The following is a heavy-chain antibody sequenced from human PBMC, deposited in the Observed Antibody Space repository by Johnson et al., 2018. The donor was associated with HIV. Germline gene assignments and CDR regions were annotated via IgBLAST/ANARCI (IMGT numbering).Heavy chain of an antibody. CDR1: GFTFSSYG. J-gene: IGHJ3*01. D-gene: IGHD1-1*01. V-gene: IGHV3-30*02. Sequence: VQLVESGGGVVQPGRSLRLSCAASGFTFSSYGMHWVRQAPGKGLEWVAFIRYDGSNKYYADSVKGRFTISRDNSKNTLYLQMNSLRAEDTAVYYCATVAVTGTDDAFDVWGQGTMVTVSS. CDR2: IRYDGSNK. CDR3: ATVAVTGTDDAFDV.